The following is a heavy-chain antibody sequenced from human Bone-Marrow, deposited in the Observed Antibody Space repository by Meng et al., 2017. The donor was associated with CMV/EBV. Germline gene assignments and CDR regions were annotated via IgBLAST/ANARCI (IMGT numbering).Heavy chain of an antibody. Sequence: SETLSLTCTVSGDSMRTYYWSWIRQPPGEGLEWIGEINHSGSTNFNPSLKSRVTISVDTSKNQFSLKLSSVTAADTAVYYCARMDVTYYYDSSVFDYWGQGTLVTVSS. J-gene: IGHJ4*02. CDR2: INHSGST. CDR3: ARMDVTYYYDSSVFDY. CDR1: GDSMRTYY. V-gene: IGHV4-34*01. D-gene: IGHD3-22*01.